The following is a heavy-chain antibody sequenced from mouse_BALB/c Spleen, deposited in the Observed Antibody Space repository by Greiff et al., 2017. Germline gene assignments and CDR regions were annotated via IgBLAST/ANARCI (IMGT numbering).Heavy chain of an antibody. CDR1: GYTFTSYW. CDR3: ARKDYGYWYFDV. V-gene: IGHV1-7*01. D-gene: IGHD1-1*01. CDR2: INPSTGYT. J-gene: IGHJ1*01. Sequence: QVHVKQSGAELAKPGASVKMSCKASGYTFTSYWMHWVKQRPGQGLEWIGYINPSTGYTEYNQKFKDKATLTADKSSSTAYMQLSSLTSEDSAVYYCARKDYGYWYFDVWGAGTTVTVSS.